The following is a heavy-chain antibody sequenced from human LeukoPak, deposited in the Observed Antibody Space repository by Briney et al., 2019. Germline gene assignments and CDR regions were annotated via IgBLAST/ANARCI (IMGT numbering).Heavy chain of an antibody. CDR2: INHSGST. CDR1: GGSFSGYY. CDR3: ARGVKL. J-gene: IGHJ4*02. Sequence: SSETLSLTCAVYGGSFSGYYWSWIRQPPGKGLEWIGEINHSGSTNYNPSLKSRVTISVDTSKNQFSLKLSSVTAADTAVYYCARGVKLWGQGTLVTVSS. V-gene: IGHV4-34*01.